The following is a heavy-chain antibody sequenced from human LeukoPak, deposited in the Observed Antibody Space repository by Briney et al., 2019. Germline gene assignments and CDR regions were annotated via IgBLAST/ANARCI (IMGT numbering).Heavy chain of an antibody. V-gene: IGHV1-2*02. Sequence: ASVKVSCKASGYTFTSYGISWVRQAPGQGLEWMGWITSDSGGTNYAQKFQGRVTMTRDTSISTAYMELSRLRSDDTAVYYCARAEVYYDDTMDYYEGDAFDIWGQGTLVTVSS. CDR2: ITSDSGGT. D-gene: IGHD3-22*01. J-gene: IGHJ3*02. CDR3: ARAEVYYDDTMDYYEGDAFDI. CDR1: GYTFTSYG.